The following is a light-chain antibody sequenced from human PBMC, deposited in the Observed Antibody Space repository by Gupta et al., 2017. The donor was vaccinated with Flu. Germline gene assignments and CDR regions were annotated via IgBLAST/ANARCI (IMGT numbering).Light chain of an antibody. J-gene: IGKJ2*02. CDR1: QSISSL. Sequence: DIQMTQFPSTLSASVGDRVTIPCRASQSISSLLAWYQQKPGKVPKILSYKTSSLKSGVRRRFSGSGSGTEFTLHSESVEADDYETYDGPFQRTFGQGTKVEIK. CDR3: PFQRT. V-gene: IGKV1-5*03. CDR2: KTS.